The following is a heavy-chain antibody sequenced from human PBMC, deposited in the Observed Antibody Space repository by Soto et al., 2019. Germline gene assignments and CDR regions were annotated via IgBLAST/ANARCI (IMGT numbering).Heavy chain of an antibody. CDR2: ISAYNGNT. J-gene: IGHJ6*02. D-gene: IGHD3-3*01. CDR3: AGGGVYGGDHYYTGMDV. V-gene: IGHV1-18*04. CDR1: GYTFTSYG. Sequence: ASVKVSCKASGYTFTSYGISWVRQAPGQGPECMGWISAYNGNTNCAQKLQGRVTMTTDTSTSTAYMELRSLRSDDSAVYYCAGGGVYGGDHYYTGMDVWGQGTTVTVSS.